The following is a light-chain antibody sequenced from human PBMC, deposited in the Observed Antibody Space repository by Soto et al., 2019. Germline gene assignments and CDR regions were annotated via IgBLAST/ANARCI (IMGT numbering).Light chain of an antibody. V-gene: IGKV3-15*01. J-gene: IGKJ2*01. CDR3: QQYNKWPPYT. CDR1: QSVSSN. CDR2: GAS. Sequence: EIVMTQSPATLSVSPGKSATLSCRASQSVSSNLAWYQQKPGQPPRLLIYGASTRATGIPARFSGSGSGTEFTLTISSLQSEDFAVYYCQQYNKWPPYTFGQGTKLEIK.